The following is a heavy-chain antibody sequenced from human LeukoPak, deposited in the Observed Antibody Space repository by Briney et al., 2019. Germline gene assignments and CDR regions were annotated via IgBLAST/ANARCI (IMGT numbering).Heavy chain of an antibody. V-gene: IGHV1-3*01. CDR2: INADNGNT. Sequence: ASVKVSCKASGYTFTSYAMHWVRQAPGQRLEWMGWINADNGNTEYSQKFQGRVTIVRDTSASTAYMEPSSLKSEDTAVYYCARGPGGSWAPFDYWGQGTLVTVSS. CDR3: ARGPGGSWAPFDY. D-gene: IGHD6-13*01. J-gene: IGHJ4*02. CDR1: GYTFTSYA.